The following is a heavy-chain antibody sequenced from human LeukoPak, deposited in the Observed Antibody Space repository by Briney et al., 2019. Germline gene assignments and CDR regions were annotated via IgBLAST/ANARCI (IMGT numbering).Heavy chain of an antibody. CDR3: ARHSWEQWLVAGCGP. V-gene: IGHV4-39*01. J-gene: IGHJ5*02. CDR2: IYYSGST. CDR1: GGSISSSRYY. D-gene: IGHD6-19*01. Sequence: SDTLSLTCTVSGGSISSSRYYWGWIRQPPGKGLEWIGSIYYSGSTYYNPSLKSRVTISVDTSKNQFSLKLSSVTAADTAVYYCARHSWEQWLVAGCGPWGQGTLDTGSS.